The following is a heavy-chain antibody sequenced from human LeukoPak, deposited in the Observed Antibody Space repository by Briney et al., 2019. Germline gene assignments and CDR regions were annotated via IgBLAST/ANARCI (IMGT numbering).Heavy chain of an antibody. CDR2: FAASGGNT. CDR3: ARSPYSSGWYLRIPQFDY. V-gene: IGHV3-23*01. D-gene: IGHD6-19*01. Sequence: GGSLRLSCSASGFTFSNYALSWVRQAPGEGLEWVSAFAASGGNTYYADSVKGRFTISRDNSKNTLYLHMNSLRAEDTAVYYCARSPYSSGWYLRIPQFDYWGQGALVTVSS. J-gene: IGHJ4*02. CDR1: GFTFSNYA.